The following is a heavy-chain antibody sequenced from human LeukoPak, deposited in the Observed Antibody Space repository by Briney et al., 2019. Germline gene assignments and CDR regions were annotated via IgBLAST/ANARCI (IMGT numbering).Heavy chain of an antibody. CDR1: GFTFSSYW. Sequence: GGSLRLSCAASGFTFSSYWIHWARQVPGKGLVWVSRINSDGSVTTFADSVKGRFTISRDNAMDTVYLQMDSLTVEDTAVYFCARSSHYTIPFDSWGQGMLVTVSS. CDR2: INSDGSVT. J-gene: IGHJ5*01. CDR3: ARSSHYTIPFDS. D-gene: IGHD2-2*02. V-gene: IGHV3-74*01.